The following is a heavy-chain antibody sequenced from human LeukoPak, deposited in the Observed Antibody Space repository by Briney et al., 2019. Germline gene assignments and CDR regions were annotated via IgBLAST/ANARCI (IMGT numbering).Heavy chain of an antibody. Sequence: GASLRLSCAGSGLTFSTYWMTWVRQAPGKGLEWVANIKPDGSEKAYVDSVKGRFTISRDNAKNSLYLQMNSLRVEDTAVYYCARDDYGWGGHPYWGQGTLVTV. CDR1: GLTFSTYW. V-gene: IGHV3-7*04. CDR3: ARDDYGWGGHPY. D-gene: IGHD3-10*01. CDR2: IKPDGSEK. J-gene: IGHJ4*02.